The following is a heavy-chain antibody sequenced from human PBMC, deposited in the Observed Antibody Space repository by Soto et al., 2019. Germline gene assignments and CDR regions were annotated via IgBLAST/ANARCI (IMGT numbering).Heavy chain of an antibody. CDR3: AALCGYSYGPGVNY. J-gene: IGHJ4*02. V-gene: IGHV4-39*01. D-gene: IGHD5-18*01. Sequence: SSETLSLTCTVSGGSISSSKNYWGWIRQPPGKGLEWIGTISYSGSTYYNPSLNGRVIISVDTSKNQFSLKLSSVTAADTAVYYCAALCGYSYGPGVNYWGQGTLVTVSS. CDR2: ISYSGST. CDR1: GGSISSSKNY.